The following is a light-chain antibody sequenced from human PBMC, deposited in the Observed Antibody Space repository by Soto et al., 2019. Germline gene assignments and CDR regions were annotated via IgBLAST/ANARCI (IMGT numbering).Light chain of an antibody. J-gene: IGLJ1*01. CDR1: SSDVGSYNI. Sequence: QSVLTQPASVSGSPGQSITISCTGTSSDVGSYNIVSWYQQHPGKAPKLMIYEGSKRPSGVSNRFSGSKSGNTASLTISGLQAEDEADDYCCSYAGDNTYVFGTGTKLTVL. CDR2: EGS. V-gene: IGLV2-23*01. CDR3: CSYAGDNTYV.